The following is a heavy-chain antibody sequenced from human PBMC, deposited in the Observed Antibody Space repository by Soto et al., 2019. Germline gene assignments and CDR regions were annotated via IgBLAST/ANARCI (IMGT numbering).Heavy chain of an antibody. D-gene: IGHD2-2*01. V-gene: IGHV3-66*04. CDR2: IYSGGST. CDR3: AGPVRYCSSTSCYGASDYYYYGMDV. Sequence: GGSLRLSCAASGFTVSSNYMSWVRQAPGKGLEWVSVIYSGGSTYYADSVKGRFTISRDNSKNTLYLQMNSLRAEDTAVYYCAGPVRYCSSTSCYGASDYYYYGMDVWGQGTTVTVSS. CDR1: GFTVSSNY. J-gene: IGHJ6*02.